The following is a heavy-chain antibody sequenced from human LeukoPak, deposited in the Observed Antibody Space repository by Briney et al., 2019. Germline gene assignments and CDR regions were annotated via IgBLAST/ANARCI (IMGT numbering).Heavy chain of an antibody. V-gene: IGHV1-8*01. CDR1: GYTFTSYD. Sequence: ASVKVSCKASGYTFTSYDINWVRQATGQGLELMGWMNPNSGNTGYAQKFQGRVTMTRNTSISTAYMELSSLRSEDTAVYYCARAHSYGGRGLVDYWGQGTLVTVSS. J-gene: IGHJ4*02. CDR2: MNPNSGNT. CDR3: ARAHSYGGRGLVDY. D-gene: IGHD5-18*01.